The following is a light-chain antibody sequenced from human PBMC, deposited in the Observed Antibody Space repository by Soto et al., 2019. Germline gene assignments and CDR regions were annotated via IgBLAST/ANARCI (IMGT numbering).Light chain of an antibody. V-gene: IGLV1-51*02. CDR3: GAWDNSLTGGV. CDR2: ENY. J-gene: IGLJ2*01. Sequence: QSVLTQPPSVSAAPGQKVTISCSGSSSNIGSNYVSWYQQLPGAAPKLLIYENYERPSGIPDRFSGSKSGTSATLGITGLQTRDEADYYCGAWDNSLTGGVFGGGTKLTVL. CDR1: SSNIGSNY.